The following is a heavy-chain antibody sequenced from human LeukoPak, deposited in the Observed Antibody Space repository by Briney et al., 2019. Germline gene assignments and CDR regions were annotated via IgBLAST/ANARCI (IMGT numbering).Heavy chain of an antibody. J-gene: IGHJ4*02. D-gene: IGHD3-10*01. CDR3: AREMVRGVIDY. V-gene: IGHV3-53*01. CDR2: IYSGGST. Sequence: PGGSLRLSCAASGYTVSSNYMSWVRQAPGKGLEWVSLIYSGGSTYYADSVTGRFTISRDNSKNTLYLEMNSLRAEDTAVYYCAREMVRGVIDYWGQGTLVTVSS. CDR1: GYTVSSNY.